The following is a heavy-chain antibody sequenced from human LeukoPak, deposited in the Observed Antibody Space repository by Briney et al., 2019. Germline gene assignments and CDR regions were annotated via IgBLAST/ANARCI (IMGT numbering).Heavy chain of an antibody. V-gene: IGHV3-11*04. Sequence: PGGSLRLSCAASGFTFSDYYMSWIRQAPGKGLEWVSYISSSGSTIYYADSVKGRFTISRDNAKNSLYLQMNSLRAEDTAVYYCARERDIVVVVAATGAFDIWGQGTMVTVSS. CDR3: ARERDIVVVVAATGAFDI. CDR1: GFTFSDYY. CDR2: ISSSGSTI. D-gene: IGHD2-15*01. J-gene: IGHJ3*02.